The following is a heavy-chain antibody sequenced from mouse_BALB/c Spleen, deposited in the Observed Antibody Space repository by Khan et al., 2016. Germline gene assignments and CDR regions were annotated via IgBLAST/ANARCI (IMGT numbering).Heavy chain of an antibody. J-gene: IGHJ1*01. D-gene: IGHD1-1*01. Sequence: EVELVESGGGLVKPGGSLKLSCAASGFTFSSYAMSWVRQTPEKRLEWVATISSGGSYTYYPDSVKGRFTISRDNAKNTLYLQMSSLRSGDTAMYYCARRRYYGSSGYFDVWGAGTTVTVSS. CDR1: GFTFSSYA. CDR2: ISSGGSYT. CDR3: ARRRYYGSSGYFDV. V-gene: IGHV5-9-3*01.